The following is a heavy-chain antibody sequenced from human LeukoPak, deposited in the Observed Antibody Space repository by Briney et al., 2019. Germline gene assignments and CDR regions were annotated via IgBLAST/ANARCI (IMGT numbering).Heavy chain of an antibody. Sequence: GGSLRLSCAASGFTVSSNYMSWVRQAPGKGLEWVAIIWYDGSNKYYADSVKGRFTISRDNSKNTLYLQMNSLRAEDTAVYYCTRDTDYWGQGTLVTVSS. CDR2: IWYDGSNK. CDR1: GFTVSSNY. V-gene: IGHV3-33*08. CDR3: TRDTDY. J-gene: IGHJ4*02.